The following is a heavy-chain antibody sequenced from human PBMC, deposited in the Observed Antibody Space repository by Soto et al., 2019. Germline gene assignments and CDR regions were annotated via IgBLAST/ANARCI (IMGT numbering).Heavy chain of an antibody. CDR2: INHSGST. CDR1: GGSFSGYY. Sequence: SETLSLTCAVYGGSFSGYYWSWIRQPPGKGLEWIGEINHSGSTNYNPSLKSRVTISVDTSKNQFSLKLSSVTAADTAVYYCARGVNYDYVWGSYRWPYYFDYWGQGTLVTVSS. V-gene: IGHV4-34*01. J-gene: IGHJ4*02. D-gene: IGHD3-16*02. CDR3: ARGVNYDYVWGSYRWPYYFDY.